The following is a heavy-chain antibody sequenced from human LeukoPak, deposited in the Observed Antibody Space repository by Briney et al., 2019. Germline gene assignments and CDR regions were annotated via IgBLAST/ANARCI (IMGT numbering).Heavy chain of an antibody. Sequence: GGSLRLSCAASGFTLSSYWMHWVRQAPGKGLVWVSGIDSDGRSTSYADSVKGRFTISRDPAKNTLFLQMNSLRAEDTAVYYCAKGVATSRYSMDVWGQGTTVTVSS. J-gene: IGHJ6*02. D-gene: IGHD5-12*01. V-gene: IGHV3-74*01. CDR2: IDSDGRST. CDR1: GFTLSSYW. CDR3: AKGVATSRYSMDV.